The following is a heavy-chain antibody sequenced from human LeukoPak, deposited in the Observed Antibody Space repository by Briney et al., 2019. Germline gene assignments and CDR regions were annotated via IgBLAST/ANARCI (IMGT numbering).Heavy chain of an antibody. D-gene: IGHD2-2*01. Sequence: GGSLRLSCAASGFTFSSYAMHWVRQAPGKGLEWVAFIRYDGSNKYYADSVKGRFTISRDNSKNTLYLQMNSLRAEDTAVYYCAPLDIVVVPAANWGQGTLVTVSS. CDR1: GFTFSSYA. CDR3: APLDIVVVPAAN. J-gene: IGHJ1*01. V-gene: IGHV3-30*02. CDR2: IRYDGSNK.